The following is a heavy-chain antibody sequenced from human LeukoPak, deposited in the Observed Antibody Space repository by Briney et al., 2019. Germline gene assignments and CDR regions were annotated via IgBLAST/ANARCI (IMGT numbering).Heavy chain of an antibody. CDR1: GGSFSGYY. CDR3: AREINYDYVWGSYRGRYYYYYMDV. Sequence: SETLSLTCAVYGGSFSGYYWSWIRQPPGKGLEWIGEINHSGSTNYNPSLKSRVTISVDTSKNQFSLKLSSVTAADTAVYYCAREINYDYVWGSYRGRYYYYYMDVWGKGTTVTVSS. CDR2: INHSGST. J-gene: IGHJ6*03. V-gene: IGHV4-34*01. D-gene: IGHD3-16*02.